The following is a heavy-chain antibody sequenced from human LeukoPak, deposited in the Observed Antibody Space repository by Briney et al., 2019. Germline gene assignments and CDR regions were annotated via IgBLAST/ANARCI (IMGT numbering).Heavy chain of an antibody. CDR2: INPDSGGT. CDR1: GYTFTDYY. Sequence: GASVKVSCKASGYTFTDYYMHWVRQAPGQGLEWMGWINPDSGGTNYAQNFQGRVTMTRDTSISTAYMELSRLRSDDTAVYCCARPFIETPSLGALDYWGQGTLVTVSS. CDR3: ARPFIETPSLGALDY. V-gene: IGHV1-2*02. J-gene: IGHJ4*02. D-gene: IGHD4-23*01.